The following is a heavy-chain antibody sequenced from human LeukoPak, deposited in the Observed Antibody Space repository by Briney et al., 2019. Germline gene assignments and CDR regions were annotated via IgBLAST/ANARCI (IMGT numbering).Heavy chain of an antibody. Sequence: SETLSLTCTVSGGSISSSSYYWGWIRQPPGKGLECIGSIYYSGSTYYNPSLKSRVTISVDTSKNQFSLKLSSVTAADSAVYYCARKLVRFDYWGQGTLVTVPS. CDR2: IYYSGST. CDR1: GGSISSSSYY. V-gene: IGHV4-39*07. CDR3: ARKLVRFDY. D-gene: IGHD6-13*01. J-gene: IGHJ4*02.